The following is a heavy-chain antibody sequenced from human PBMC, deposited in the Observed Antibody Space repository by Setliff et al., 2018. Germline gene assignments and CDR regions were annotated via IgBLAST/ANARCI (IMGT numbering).Heavy chain of an antibody. J-gene: IGHJ4*02. CDR2: TIPIFGTT. CDR1: GYTFTNYY. CDR3: ARVRPCGGDCSTGVGGPYYFDH. D-gene: IGHD2-21*02. Sequence: ASVKVSCKASGYTFTNYYMHWVRQAPGQGLEWMGGTIPIFGTTNYAQKFQGRVTMTTDTSTTTAYMELRSLTSDDTAVYYCARVRPCGGDCSTGVGGPYYFDHWGQGTLVTVSS. V-gene: IGHV1-18*04.